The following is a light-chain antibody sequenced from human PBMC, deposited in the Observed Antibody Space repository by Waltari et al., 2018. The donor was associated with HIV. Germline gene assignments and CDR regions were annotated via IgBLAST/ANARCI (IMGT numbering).Light chain of an antibody. CDR2: WAA. Sequence: DIVMTQSPDSLAVSLVARATVTCTSSRTVPYNRNYLAWYQQKPGQAPKVLIYWAATRAFGVPVRFSGSGSGTDFSLTISRVQADDVAIYYCQQYYTLRSTFGGGTKIEI. J-gene: IGKJ4*01. CDR1: RTVPYNRNY. V-gene: IGKV4-1*01. CDR3: QQYYTLRST.